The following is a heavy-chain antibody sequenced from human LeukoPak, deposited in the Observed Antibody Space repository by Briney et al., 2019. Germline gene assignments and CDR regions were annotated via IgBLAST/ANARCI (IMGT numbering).Heavy chain of an antibody. CDR1: GGSFSGYY. Sequence: PSETLSLTCAVYGGSFSGYYWSWIRQPPGKGLEWIGEINHSGSTNYNPSLKSRVTISVDTSKNQFSLKLSSVTAADTAVYYCARRGGSSWSYSYFDYWGQGTLVTVSS. D-gene: IGHD6-13*01. J-gene: IGHJ4*02. CDR3: ARRGGSSWSYSYFDY. CDR2: INHSGST. V-gene: IGHV4-34*01.